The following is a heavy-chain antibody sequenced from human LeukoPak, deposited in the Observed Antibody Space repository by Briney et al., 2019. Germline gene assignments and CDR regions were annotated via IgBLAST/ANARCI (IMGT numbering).Heavy chain of an antibody. CDR3: ARDRRGELLFDY. V-gene: IGHV3-30-3*01. D-gene: IGHD1-26*01. J-gene: IGHJ4*02. Sequence: PGDSLRLSRAASGFTFSSYAMHWVRQAPGKGLEWVAVISYDGSNKYYADSVKGRFTISRDNSKNTLYLQMNSLRAEDTAVYYCARDRRGELLFDYWGQGTLVTVSS. CDR2: ISYDGSNK. CDR1: GFTFSSYA.